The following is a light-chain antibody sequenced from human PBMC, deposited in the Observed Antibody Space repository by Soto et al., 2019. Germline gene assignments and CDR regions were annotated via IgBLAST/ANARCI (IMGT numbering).Light chain of an antibody. CDR3: AAWDDSLSVYV. CDR1: SSNIGSNY. V-gene: IGLV1-47*01. Sequence: QSVLTQPPSASGTPGQRVTISCYGSSSNIGSNYVYWYQQLPGTAPKLLIYRNNQRPSGVPDRFSGSKSGTSASLAISGLRSKTAADYYCAAWDDSLSVYVFGTGTKVTVL. CDR2: RNN. J-gene: IGLJ1*01.